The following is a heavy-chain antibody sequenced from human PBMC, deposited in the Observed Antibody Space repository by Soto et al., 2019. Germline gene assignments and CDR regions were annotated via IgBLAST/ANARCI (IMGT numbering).Heavy chain of an antibody. Sequence: SETLSLTCTVSGDSIGSGNKYWSWIRQAPGKGLEWIGYIFSSGTTYYNPSLKSRLTMSLDTSQNQFSLKLNSVTAADTAVYFCARVPYPFAFYYAMDVWGQGTNVTFSS. D-gene: IGHD3-16*01. CDR3: ARVPYPFAFYYAMDV. CDR2: IFSSGTT. J-gene: IGHJ6*02. V-gene: IGHV4-30-4*02. CDR1: GDSIGSGNKY.